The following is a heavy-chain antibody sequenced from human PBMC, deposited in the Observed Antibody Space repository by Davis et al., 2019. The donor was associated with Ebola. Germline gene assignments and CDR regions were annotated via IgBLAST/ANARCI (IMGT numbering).Heavy chain of an antibody. J-gene: IGHJ4*02. CDR2: IKSKTDGGTT. CDR1: GFTFSNAW. Sequence: PGGSLRLSCAASGFTFSNAWMSWVRQAPGKGLEWVGRIKSKTDGGTTDYAAPVKGRFTISRDDSKNTLYLQMNSLKTEDTAVYYCTTAYSGSYPFDYWGQGTLVTVSS. CDR3: TTAYSGSYPFDY. D-gene: IGHD1-26*01. V-gene: IGHV3-15*01.